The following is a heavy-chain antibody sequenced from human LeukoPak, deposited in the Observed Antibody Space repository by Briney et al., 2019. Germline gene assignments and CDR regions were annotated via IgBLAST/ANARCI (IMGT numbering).Heavy chain of an antibody. Sequence: SETLSLTCTVSDGSISSYFWTWIRQPPGKGLEWIGFIHYSGRTNQNPSLKSRVTISVDMSKNQFSLKLTSVTAADTAVFYCASAFTGSRIFDYWGQGTLVTVSS. D-gene: IGHD1-26*01. V-gene: IGHV4-59*12. CDR3: ASAFTGSRIFDY. CDR2: IHYSGRT. J-gene: IGHJ4*02. CDR1: DGSISSYF.